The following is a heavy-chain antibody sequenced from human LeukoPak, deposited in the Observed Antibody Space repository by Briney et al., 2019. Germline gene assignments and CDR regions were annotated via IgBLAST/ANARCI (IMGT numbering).Heavy chain of an antibody. Sequence: GGSLRLSCAASGFTFSSYDMHWVRQATGKGLEWVSAIGTAGDTYYPGSVKGRFTISRENAKNSLCLQMNSLRAGDTAVYYCARGPHRYCSGGRCYSAGDYGDVGFDYWGQGTLVTVSS. CDR3: ARGPHRYCSGGRCYSAGDYGDVGFDY. V-gene: IGHV3-13*01. J-gene: IGHJ4*02. D-gene: IGHD2-15*01. CDR2: IGTAGDT. CDR1: GFTFSSYD.